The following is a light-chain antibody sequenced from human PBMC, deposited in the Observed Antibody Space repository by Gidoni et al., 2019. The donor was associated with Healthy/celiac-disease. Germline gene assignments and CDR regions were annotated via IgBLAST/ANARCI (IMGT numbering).Light chain of an antibody. Sequence: EIVMTQSPATLSVSQGERATLSCRASQSVSSNLAWYQQKPGQAPRLLIYGASTRATGIPARFSGSGSGTEFTLPISSLQSEDFAVYYFQQYNNWPWTFGQGTKVEIK. V-gene: IGKV3-15*01. CDR1: QSVSSN. CDR2: GAS. J-gene: IGKJ1*01. CDR3: QQYNNWPWT.